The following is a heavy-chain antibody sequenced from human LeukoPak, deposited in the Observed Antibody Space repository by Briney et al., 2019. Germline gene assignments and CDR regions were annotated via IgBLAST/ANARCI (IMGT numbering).Heavy chain of an antibody. D-gene: IGHD3-10*01. CDR1: GFTFSSYG. Sequence: PGGSLRLSCAASGFTFSSYGMHWVRQAPGKGLEWVAFIRYDGSNKYYADSVKGRFTISRDNSKNTLYLQMNSLRAEDTAVYYCAKEGVLLWFGAPPNYYFDYWGQGTLVTSPQ. V-gene: IGHV3-30*02. J-gene: IGHJ4*02. CDR3: AKEGVLLWFGAPPNYYFDY. CDR2: IRYDGSNK.